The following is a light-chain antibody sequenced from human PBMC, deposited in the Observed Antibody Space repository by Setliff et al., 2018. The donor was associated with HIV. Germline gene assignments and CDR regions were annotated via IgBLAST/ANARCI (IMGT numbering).Light chain of an antibody. V-gene: IGLV3-21*04. CDR2: YDS. CDR1: NIGSKS. J-gene: IGLJ1*01. Sequence: SYELTQPPSVSVAPGKTARITCGGNNIGSKSVHWYQQKPGQAPVLVIYYDSDRPSGIPGRFSGSNSGNTATLTISWVEAGDEADYYCQVWDSSSDHYVFGTGTKVTVL. CDR3: QVWDSSSDHYV.